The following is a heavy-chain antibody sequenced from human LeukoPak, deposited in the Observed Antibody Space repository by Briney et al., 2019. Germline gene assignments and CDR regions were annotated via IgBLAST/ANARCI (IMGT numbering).Heavy chain of an antibody. D-gene: IGHD2-2*01. J-gene: IGHJ6*02. Sequence: ASVKVSCKASGYTFTGYYMHWVRQAPGQGLEWMVWINSNSGGTNYAQKFQGRVTMTRDTSISTAYMELSRLRSDDTAVYYCARGYCSSTSCQRIRYYYGMDVWGQGTTVTVSS. V-gene: IGHV1-2*02. CDR3: ARGYCSSTSCQRIRYYYGMDV. CDR1: GYTFTGYY. CDR2: INSNSGGT.